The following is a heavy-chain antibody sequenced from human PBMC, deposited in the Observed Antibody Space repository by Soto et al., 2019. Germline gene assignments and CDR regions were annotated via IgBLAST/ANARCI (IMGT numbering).Heavy chain of an antibody. V-gene: IGHV4-61*01. J-gene: IGHJ4*01. D-gene: IGHD1-7*01. CDR1: GGSVSNGMYY. CDR3: ARYCKNYDCRHLYYFDY. Sequence: PSETLSLTCTVSGGSVSNGMYYWSWLRQPPGQGLEWIGNVYFTGTTIYNPSLKSRVTMSVDKYKDQFFLKLPSVTAADTAVYYCARYCKNYDCRHLYYFDYWGLGPLVTVYS. CDR2: VYFTGTT.